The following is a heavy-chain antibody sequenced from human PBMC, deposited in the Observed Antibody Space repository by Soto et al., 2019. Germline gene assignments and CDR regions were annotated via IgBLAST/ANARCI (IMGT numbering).Heavy chain of an antibody. CDR2: IHYRGRT. J-gene: IGHJ4*02. CDR1: GGSIKSGGYY. D-gene: IGHD2-15*01. V-gene: IGHV4-31*03. Sequence: SETLSLTCNVSGGSIKSGGYYWGWIRQPPGEGLEWIGYIHYRGRTSYNPSLESRASISLDTSGHHFSLKLTAVTAADTAVYYCARCRDAFGFDSWGQGTLVTVSS. CDR3: ARCRDAFGFDS.